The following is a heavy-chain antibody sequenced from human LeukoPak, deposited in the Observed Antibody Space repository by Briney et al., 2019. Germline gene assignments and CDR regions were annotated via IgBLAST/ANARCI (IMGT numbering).Heavy chain of an antibody. Sequence: SETLSLTCAVYGGSFSGYYWSWIRQPPGKGLEWIGEINHSGSTNYNPSLKSRVTISVDTSKNQFSLKLSSVTAADTAVYYCARGRGEENCSSTSCYLFDYWGQGTLVTVSS. CDR3: ARGRGEENCSSTSCYLFDY. V-gene: IGHV4-34*01. CDR1: GGSFSGYY. D-gene: IGHD2-2*01. CDR2: INHSGST. J-gene: IGHJ4*02.